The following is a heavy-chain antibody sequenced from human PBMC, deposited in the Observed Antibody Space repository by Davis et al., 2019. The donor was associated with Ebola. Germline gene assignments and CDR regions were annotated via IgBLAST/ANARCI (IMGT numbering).Heavy chain of an antibody. J-gene: IGHJ4*02. CDR3: ARPPWQYMAY. CDR2: AYYTGST. Sequence: PSETLSLTCTVSGDSFSSYYWSWIRQPPGKGLEWIGYAYYTGSTNYNPSLKSRVSISQDTSKNQFSLRLSSVIAADTAVYYCARPPWQYMAYWGQGTLVTVSS. CDR1: GDSFSSYY. D-gene: IGHD1-1*01. V-gene: IGHV4-59*01.